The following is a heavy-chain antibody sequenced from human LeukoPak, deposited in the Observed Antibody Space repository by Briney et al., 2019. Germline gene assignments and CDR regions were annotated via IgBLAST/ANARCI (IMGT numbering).Heavy chain of an antibody. D-gene: IGHD4-17*01. CDR3: GRDPNGDYVGAFEF. CDR2: IWGSGADT. J-gene: IGHJ3*01. Sequence: GGSLRLSCAASGFIFSKYALVWVRQAPGKGLEWVSGIWGSGADTRYADAVEGRFTISRDNSKNTLYLQMNSLGADDTAVYYCGRDPNGDYVGAFEFWGQGTMVTVSS. V-gene: IGHV3-23*01. CDR1: GFIFSKYA.